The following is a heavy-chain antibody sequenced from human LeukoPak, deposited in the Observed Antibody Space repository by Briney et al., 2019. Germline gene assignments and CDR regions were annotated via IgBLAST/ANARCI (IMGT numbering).Heavy chain of an antibody. CDR1: GFTFSSYS. J-gene: IGHJ4*02. D-gene: IGHD3-22*01. V-gene: IGHV3-21*01. CDR3: ASYYYDSSGYPDY. CDR2: ISSSSSYI. Sequence: GGSLRLSCAASGFTFSSYSMNWVRQAPGKGLEWVSSISSSSSYIYYADSVKGRLTISRDNAKNSLYLQMNSLRAEDTAVYYCASYYYDSSGYPDYWGQGTLVTVSS.